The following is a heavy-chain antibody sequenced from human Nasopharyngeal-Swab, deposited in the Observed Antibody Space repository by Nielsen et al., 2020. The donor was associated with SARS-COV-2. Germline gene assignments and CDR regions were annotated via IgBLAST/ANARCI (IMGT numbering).Heavy chain of an antibody. CDR1: GFTFSSYA. CDR3: ARDLFYLDY. Sequence: GGSLRLSCAASGFTFSSYAMSWGRQAPGKGLEWVAVIWYDGSNKYYAESVKGRFTISRDNSKNTLYLQMNSLRAEDTAVYYCARDLFYLDYWGQGTLVTVSS. V-gene: IGHV3-33*08. CDR2: IWYDGSNK. D-gene: IGHD3-16*02. J-gene: IGHJ4*02.